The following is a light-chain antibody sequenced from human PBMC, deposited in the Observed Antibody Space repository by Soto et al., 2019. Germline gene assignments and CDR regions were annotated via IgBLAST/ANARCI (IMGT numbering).Light chain of an antibody. J-gene: IGKJ1*01. V-gene: IGKV1-39*01. CDR1: QSIASF. Sequence: DIQMTQSPSSLSASVGDRVTITCRASQSIASFLSWYQQKPGKAPKLLIYSTSTLQSGVPSRFSGSGSGTDFTLTISSLQPEDFATYYCQQSYSILWTFGQGTKVEIK. CDR3: QQSYSILWT. CDR2: STS.